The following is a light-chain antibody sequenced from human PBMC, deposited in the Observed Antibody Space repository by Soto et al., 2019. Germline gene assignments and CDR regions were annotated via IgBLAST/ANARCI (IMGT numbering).Light chain of an antibody. CDR3: TSFSSSTSLYV. V-gene: IGLV2-14*01. CDR1: TRDIAGYNY. J-gene: IGLJ1*01. CDR2: PFP. Sequence: QSLLTQPASVSGSLGQSITISCTGTTRDIAGYNYISWYLQLPGKPPKLMSYPFPIPPSGISNPFSGSKSGNRASLSISGLQAEDEGDYYCTSFSSSTSLYVFGTGTKVTVL.